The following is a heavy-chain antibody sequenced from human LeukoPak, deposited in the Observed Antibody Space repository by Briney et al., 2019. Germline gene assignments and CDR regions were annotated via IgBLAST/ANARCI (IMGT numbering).Heavy chain of an antibody. Sequence: SETLSLTCAVSGGSISSSNWWSWVRQPPGKGLEWIGEIYHSGSTNYNPSLKSRVTISVDKSKNQFSLKLSSVTAADTAVYYCARSPDCSGGSCQGYWGQGTLVTVSS. D-gene: IGHD2-15*01. J-gene: IGHJ4*02. CDR2: IYHSGST. CDR1: GGSISSSNW. CDR3: ARSPDCSGGSCQGY. V-gene: IGHV4-4*02.